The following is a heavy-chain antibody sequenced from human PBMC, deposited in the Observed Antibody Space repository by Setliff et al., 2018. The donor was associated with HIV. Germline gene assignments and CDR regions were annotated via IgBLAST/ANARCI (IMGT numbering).Heavy chain of an antibody. J-gene: IGHJ4*02. CDR3: ARRIGGYPYYFDY. CDR2: IHSSGTT. Sequence: SETLSLTRTVSGGSFSSSTYSWGWIRQPPGMGLEWIGSIHSSGTTDYNPSLKSRVAMSVDTSRSQFSLKLRSVTAADTAVYYCARRIGGYPYYFDYWGQGTLVTVSS. CDR1: GGSFSSSTYS. D-gene: IGHD2-15*01. V-gene: IGHV4-39*01.